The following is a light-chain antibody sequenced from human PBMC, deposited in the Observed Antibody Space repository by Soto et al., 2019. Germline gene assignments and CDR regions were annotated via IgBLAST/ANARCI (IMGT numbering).Light chain of an antibody. CDR2: KAS. V-gene: IGKV1-5*03. CDR3: QQYNSFPIT. Sequence: DIQVTQSPSTLSASVGDRVTITCRASQSISSWLAWYQQKPGKAPKLLIYKASSLEGGVPSRFSGSGSGTEFTLTISSLQPDDFATYYCQQYNSFPITFGQGTRLETK. J-gene: IGKJ5*01. CDR1: QSISSW.